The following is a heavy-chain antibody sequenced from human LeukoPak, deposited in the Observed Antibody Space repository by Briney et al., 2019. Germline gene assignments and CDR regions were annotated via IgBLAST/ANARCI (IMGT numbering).Heavy chain of an antibody. J-gene: IGHJ4*02. CDR2: ISSSGSTI. CDR1: GFTFSDYY. D-gene: IGHD2-2*02. CDR3: ARASLGYCSSTSCYTSEDY. V-gene: IGHV3-11*04. Sequence: GGSLRLSCGASGFTFSDYYMSWIRQAPGKGLEWVSYISSSGSTIYYADSVKGRFTISRDNAKNSLYLQMNSLRAEDTAVYYCARASLGYCSSTSCYTSEDYWGQGTLVTVSS.